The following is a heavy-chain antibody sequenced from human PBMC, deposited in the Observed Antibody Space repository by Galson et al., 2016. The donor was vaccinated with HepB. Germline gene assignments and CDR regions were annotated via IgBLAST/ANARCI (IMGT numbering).Heavy chain of an antibody. Sequence: TLSLTCTVSGGSISSGGYYYSWIRHHPGRALEVIGFIYYSGGTHYNPSLNNRVSISIDSSKKEVSLKLASVTAADTAVYYCARGGQDLSIVGVRGGLGAFDVWGQGTMVIVSS. V-gene: IGHV4-31*03. CDR3: ARGGQDLSIVGVRGGLGAFDV. CDR2: IYYSGGT. J-gene: IGHJ3*01. D-gene: IGHD3-10*02. CDR1: GGSISSGGYY.